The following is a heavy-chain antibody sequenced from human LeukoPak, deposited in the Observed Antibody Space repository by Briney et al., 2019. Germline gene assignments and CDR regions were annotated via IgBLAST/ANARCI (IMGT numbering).Heavy chain of an antibody. CDR1: GFTFSSYA. Sequence: PGGSLRLSCAASGFTFSSYAMSRLRQAPGKGLEWVSGISASGGSTYYADSVKGRFTISRDNSKNTLYLQMNSLRAEDTAVYYCAKYSSGWCFEYWGQGTLVTVSS. J-gene: IGHJ4*02. V-gene: IGHV3-23*01. CDR3: AKYSSGWCFEY. D-gene: IGHD6-19*01. CDR2: ISASGGST.